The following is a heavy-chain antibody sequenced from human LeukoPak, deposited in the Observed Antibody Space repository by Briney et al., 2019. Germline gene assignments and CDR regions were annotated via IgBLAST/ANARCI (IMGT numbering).Heavy chain of an antibody. J-gene: IGHJ5*02. CDR1: GFTVSSNY. CDR3: ARDSSDGSIVWFDP. V-gene: IGHV3-66*01. CDR2: IYSGGST. D-gene: IGHD2-15*01. Sequence: GGSLRLSCAASGFTVSSNYMSWVRQAPGKGLEWVSVIYSGGSTYYADSVKGRFTISRDNSKNTLYLQMNSLRAEDTAVYYCARDSSDGSIVWFDPWGQGTLVTVSS.